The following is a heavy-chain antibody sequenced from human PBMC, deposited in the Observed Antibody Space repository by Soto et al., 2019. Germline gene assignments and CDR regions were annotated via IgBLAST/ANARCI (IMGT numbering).Heavy chain of an antibody. CDR2: IIPSFGTA. CDR3: ASGAAYYYGSGSYCPFDY. D-gene: IGHD3-10*01. V-gene: IGHV1-69*01. CDR1: GGTFSSYP. Sequence: QVQLVQSGAEVKKPGSPVKVSCKASGGTFSSYPITWGRQAPGQGLGGLGGIIPSFGTANYAQKFRGRVTITADESTSTAYMELSSLRSEDTAVYYCASGAAYYYGSGSYCPFDYWGQGTLVTVSS. J-gene: IGHJ4*02.